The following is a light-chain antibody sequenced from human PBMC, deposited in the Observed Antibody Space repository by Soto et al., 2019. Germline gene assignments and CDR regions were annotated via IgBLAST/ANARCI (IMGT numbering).Light chain of an antibody. CDR2: RAS. Sequence: EIVLTQSPATLSVSPGERATLSCRASQNIYSNIAWYQQRPGQAPRLLIYRASTRATGVPARFSGSGSGTEFTLTISSLQSEDFAIYYCQQYNNWPPWTFGQGTKVDIK. CDR1: QNIYSN. CDR3: QQYNNWPPWT. V-gene: IGKV3-15*01. J-gene: IGKJ1*01.